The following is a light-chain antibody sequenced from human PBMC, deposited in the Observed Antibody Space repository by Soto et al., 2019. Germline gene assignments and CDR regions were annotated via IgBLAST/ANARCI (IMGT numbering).Light chain of an antibody. CDR1: QSVSSSY. V-gene: IGKV3-20*01. CDR3: QQADSFPLT. Sequence: EIVLTQCPETLSLSPGQGATLPCRASQSVSSSYLAWYQQKPGQAPRLLIYGASSRATGIPDRFSGRGSGTDFTLTISSLQPEDFATYFCQQADSFPLTFGGGTKVDI. CDR2: GAS. J-gene: IGKJ4*01.